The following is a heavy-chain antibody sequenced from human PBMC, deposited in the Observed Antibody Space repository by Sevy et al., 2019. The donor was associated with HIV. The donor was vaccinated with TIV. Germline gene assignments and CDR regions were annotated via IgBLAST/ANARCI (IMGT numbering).Heavy chain of an antibody. CDR3: ARGEGLDC. Sequence: GGSLRLSCAASGFTLSPYWMTWVRQAPGKGLEWVANIRPDGSDKYYVDSVKGRFSISRDNAKNSLYLQMNSLRADDTAMYYCARGEGLDCWGQGALVTVSS. V-gene: IGHV3-7*01. J-gene: IGHJ4*02. CDR2: IRPDGSDK. CDR1: GFTLSPYW. D-gene: IGHD1-26*01.